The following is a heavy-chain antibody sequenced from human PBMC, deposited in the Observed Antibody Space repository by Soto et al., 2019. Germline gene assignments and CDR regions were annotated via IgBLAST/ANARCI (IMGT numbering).Heavy chain of an antibody. CDR2: IKRDGSEQ. V-gene: IGHV3-7*05. J-gene: IGHJ6*02. CDR3: AREAV. Sequence: EVQLVESGGGLVQPGGSLRLSCAASGFTFSGYWMSWVRQAPGKGLEWVANIKRDGSEQFYVDSVKGRFTISRDNAKNSLYLPMNSLRAEDTAVYYCAREAVWGQGTTVTVSS. CDR1: GFTFSGYW.